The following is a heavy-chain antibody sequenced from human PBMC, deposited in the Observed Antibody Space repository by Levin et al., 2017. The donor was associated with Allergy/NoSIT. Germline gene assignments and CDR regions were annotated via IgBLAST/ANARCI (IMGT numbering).Heavy chain of an antibody. CDR2: IWYGGNNR. V-gene: IGHV3-33*01. CDR1: GFSVSKYG. D-gene: IGHD1-26*01. Sequence: GGSLRLSCAASGFSVSKYGMHWVRQPPGKGLEGVAVIWYGGNNRQYADSVKGRFIVSGENSKNTVYLEMNSLGADDTGVYYWARDRWELLSDYYGMDVWGQGTTVTVSS. CDR3: ARDRWELLSDYYGMDV. J-gene: IGHJ6*02.